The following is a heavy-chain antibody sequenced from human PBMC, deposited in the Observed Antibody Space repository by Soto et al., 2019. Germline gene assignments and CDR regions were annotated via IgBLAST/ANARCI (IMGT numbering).Heavy chain of an antibody. CDR1: GGSISSYY. CDR2: IYYSGST. J-gene: IGHJ5*02. D-gene: IGHD6-19*01. CDR3: ARHRVFGSSGWYWRKSNWFDP. V-gene: IGHV4-59*08. Sequence: SETLSLTFTVSGGSISSYYWSWIRQPPGKGLEWIGYIYYSGSTNYNPSLKSRVTISVDTSKDQFSLKLGSVTAADTAVYYCARHRVFGSSGWYWRKSNWFDPWGQGTLVTVSS.